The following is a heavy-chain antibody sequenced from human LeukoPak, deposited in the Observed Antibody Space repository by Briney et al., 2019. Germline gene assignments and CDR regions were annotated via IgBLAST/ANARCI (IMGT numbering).Heavy chain of an antibody. CDR3: ARHFLGELPDMDV. CDR1: GYSFTSYW. D-gene: IGHD1-26*01. V-gene: IGHV5-10-1*01. J-gene: IGHJ6*02. Sequence: GESLKISCKGSGYSFTSYWIGWVRQMPGKGLEWMGRIGPSDSYTKYSPSFQGHVTISGDESISTAYLQWSSLKALDTAMYYCARHFLGELPDMDVWGQGTTVTVSS. CDR2: IGPSDSYT.